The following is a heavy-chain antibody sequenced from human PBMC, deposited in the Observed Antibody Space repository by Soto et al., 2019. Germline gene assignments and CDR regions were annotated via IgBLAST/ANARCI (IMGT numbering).Heavy chain of an antibody. CDR2: FDPEDGET. J-gene: IGHJ5*02. CDR1: GYTLTELS. D-gene: IGHD6-19*01. V-gene: IGHV1-24*01. CDR3: ATIARGSSGWVIWFDL. Sequence: ASVKVSCKVSGYTLTELSMHWVRQAPGKGLEWMGGFDPEDGETIYVQKFQGRVTMTEDTSTDTAYMELSSLRSEDTAVYYWATIARGSSGWVIWFDLWGQGALVTVSS.